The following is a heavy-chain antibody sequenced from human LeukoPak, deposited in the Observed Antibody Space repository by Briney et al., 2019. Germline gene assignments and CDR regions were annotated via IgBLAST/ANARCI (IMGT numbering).Heavy chain of an antibody. Sequence: GGSLRLSCAASGFIFSSYSMNWVRQAPGKGLEWVSSISSSSSYIYYADSVKGRFTISRDNAKNSLYLQMNSLRAEDTAVYYCARFEDEARRRLLRWSTDYDAFDIWGQGTMVTVSS. CDR1: GFIFSSYS. CDR2: ISSSSSYI. D-gene: IGHD4-23*01. V-gene: IGHV3-21*01. J-gene: IGHJ3*02. CDR3: ARFEDEARRRLLRWSTDYDAFDI.